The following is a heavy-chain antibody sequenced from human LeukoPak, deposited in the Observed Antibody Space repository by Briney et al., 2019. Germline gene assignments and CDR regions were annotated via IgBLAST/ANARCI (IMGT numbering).Heavy chain of an antibody. Sequence: SETLSLTCAVYGGSFSGYYRSWIRQPPGKGLEWIGEINHSGSTNYNPSLKSRVTISVDTSKNQFSLKLSSVTAADTAVYYCARVAAAGTGLLGWFDPWGQGTLVTVSS. CDR3: ARVAAAGTGLLGWFDP. CDR1: GGSFSGYY. D-gene: IGHD6-13*01. J-gene: IGHJ5*02. V-gene: IGHV4-34*01. CDR2: INHSGST.